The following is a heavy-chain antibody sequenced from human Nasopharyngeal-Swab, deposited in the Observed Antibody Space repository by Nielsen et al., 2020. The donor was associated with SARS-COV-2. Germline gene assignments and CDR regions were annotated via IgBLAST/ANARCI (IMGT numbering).Heavy chain of an antibody. J-gene: IGHJ6*03. Sequence: WIRQHPGKGLEWIGYIYYSGSTYYNPSLKSRVTISVDTSKNQFSLKLSSVTAADTAVYYCAGIWFGELGYYYMDVWGKGTTVTVSS. V-gene: IGHV4-30-4*06. D-gene: IGHD3-10*01. CDR3: AGIWFGELGYYYMDV. CDR2: IYYSGST.